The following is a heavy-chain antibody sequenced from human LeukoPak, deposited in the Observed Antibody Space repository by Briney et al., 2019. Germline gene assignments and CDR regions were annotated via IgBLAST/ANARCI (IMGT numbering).Heavy chain of an antibody. V-gene: IGHV3-23*01. CDR2: IGGSGGDT. CDR1: GFTFSNYA. Sequence: GGSLILSCSASGFTFSNYAMSWIRQGPGKGLEWVSAIGGSGGDTYYIDSVKGRFTISRDNSKSTLYLQMNSLRAEDTAVYFCVKDPDSSGWADWGQGTLVTVSS. CDR3: VKDPDSSGWAD. J-gene: IGHJ4*02. D-gene: IGHD6-19*01.